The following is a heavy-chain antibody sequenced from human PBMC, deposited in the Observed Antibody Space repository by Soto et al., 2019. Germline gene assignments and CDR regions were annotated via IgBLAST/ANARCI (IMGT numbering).Heavy chain of an antibody. J-gene: IGHJ3*02. D-gene: IGHD3-16*02. CDR2: LNAGNRNT. V-gene: IGHV1-3*01. CDR3: AGGFEDVWGSYRSDAFDI. CDR1: GYTFTNYA. Sequence: QVHLVQSGAEVKKPGASVKVSCKASGYTFTNYAIHWVRQAPGQRLEWMGWLNAGNRNTEYSQKFQGRIIMTKDTSANTAHGDLRSLTQEDTAVYYYAGGFEDVWGSYRSDAFDIWGQGTMVTVSS.